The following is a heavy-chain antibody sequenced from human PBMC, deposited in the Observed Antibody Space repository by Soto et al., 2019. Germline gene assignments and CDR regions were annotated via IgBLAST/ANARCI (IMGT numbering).Heavy chain of an antibody. CDR3: ARRGKAAFRWRKTQKKGGNWFDP. D-gene: IGHD2-15*01. CDR1: GGSFSGYY. Sequence: PSETLSLTCAVYGGSFSGYYWSWIRQPPGKGLEWIGEINHSGSTNYNPSLKSRVTISVDTSKNQFSLKLSSVTAADTAVYYCARRGKAAFRWRKTQKKGGNWFDPWGQGTLVTVPQ. CDR2: INHSGST. V-gene: IGHV4-34*01. J-gene: IGHJ5*02.